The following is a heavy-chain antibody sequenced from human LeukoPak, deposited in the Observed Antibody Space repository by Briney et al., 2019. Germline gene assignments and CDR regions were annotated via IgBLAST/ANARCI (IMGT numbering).Heavy chain of an antibody. J-gene: IGHJ4*02. CDR3: AAWTDRGYNF. Sequence: GGSLRLSCAASGFTFSTYAMGWVRQAPGKGLEWVANINPDGSHKRFVDSVMGRFTMSRDNAKNSLYLQMNDLRVEDTAVFYCAAWTDRGYNFWGQGTLVTVSS. CDR1: GFTFSTYA. V-gene: IGHV3-7*01. D-gene: IGHD5-24*01. CDR2: INPDGSHK.